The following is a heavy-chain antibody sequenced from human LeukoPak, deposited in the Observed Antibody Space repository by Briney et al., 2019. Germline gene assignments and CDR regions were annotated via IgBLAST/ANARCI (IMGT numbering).Heavy chain of an antibody. D-gene: IGHD3-22*01. CDR3: ARAPKYYYDFDY. CDR2: IIPIFGTA. J-gene: IGHJ4*02. CDR1: GGTFSSYA. Sequence: SVKVSCKASGGTFSSYAISWVRQAPGQGLEWMGGIIPIFGTANYAQKFQGRVTITADESTSTAYMELSSLRSEDTAVYYCARAPKYYYDFDYWGQGTLVTVTS. V-gene: IGHV1-69*13.